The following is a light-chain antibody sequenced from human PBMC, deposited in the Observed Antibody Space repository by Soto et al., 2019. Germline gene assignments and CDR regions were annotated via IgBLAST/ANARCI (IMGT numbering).Light chain of an antibody. CDR3: QQRSNWPPIT. V-gene: IGKV3-11*01. J-gene: IGKJ5*01. Sequence: EIVLTQSPATLSLSPGERATLSCRASQSVSSYLAWYQQKPGQAPRLLIYDASNRATGIPARFSGSGSGTDFTLTISSLEPEVVAVYYCQQRSNWPPITFGQGTRLEIK. CDR2: DAS. CDR1: QSVSSY.